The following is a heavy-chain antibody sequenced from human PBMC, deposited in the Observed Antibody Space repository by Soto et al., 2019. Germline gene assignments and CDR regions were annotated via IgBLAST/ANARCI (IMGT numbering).Heavy chain of an antibody. CDR2: IIPIFGTA. CDR3: ARPVGVTTFDAFDI. J-gene: IGHJ3*02. V-gene: IGHV1-69*13. Sequence: SVKVSCKASGGTFSSYAISWVRQAPGQGLEWMRGIIPIFGTANYAQKFQGRVTITADESTRTAYMELSSLRSEDTAVYYCARPVGVTTFDAFDIWGQGTMVTVSS. CDR1: GGTFSSYA. D-gene: IGHD2-21*02.